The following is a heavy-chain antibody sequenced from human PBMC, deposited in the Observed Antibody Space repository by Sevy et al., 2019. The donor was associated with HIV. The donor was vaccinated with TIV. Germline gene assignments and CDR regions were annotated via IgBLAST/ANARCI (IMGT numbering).Heavy chain of an antibody. V-gene: IGHV3-30*18. CDR1: GFTFSSYG. D-gene: IGHD6-19*01. CDR3: AKGRDSSGWYYYGMDV. J-gene: IGHJ6*02. Sequence: GGSLRLSCTASGFTFSSYGMHWVRQAPGKGLEWVAFISYDGSNNYYADSVKGRFTISRDNSKNTLYLQMNSLRAEDTAVYYCAKGRDSSGWYYYGMDVWGQGTTVTVSS. CDR2: ISYDGSNN.